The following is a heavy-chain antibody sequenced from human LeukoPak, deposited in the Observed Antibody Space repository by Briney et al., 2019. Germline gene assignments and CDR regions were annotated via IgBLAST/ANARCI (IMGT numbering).Heavy chain of an antibody. J-gene: IGHJ1*01. Sequence: GASVKVSCKASGYTFTSYYMHWVRQAPGQGLEWMGIINPSGGSTSYAQKFQGRVTMTRDTSTSTVYMELSSLRSEDTAVYYCARGRHSSGRPPRGYFQHWGQGTLVTVSS. CDR1: GYTFTSYY. D-gene: IGHD6-19*01. CDR3: ARGRHSSGRPPRGYFQH. CDR2: INPSGGST. V-gene: IGHV1-46*01.